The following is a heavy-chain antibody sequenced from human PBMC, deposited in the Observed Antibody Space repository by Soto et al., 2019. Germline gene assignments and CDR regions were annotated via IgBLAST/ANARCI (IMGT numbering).Heavy chain of an antibody. CDR1: GFSFSSHS. D-gene: IGHD6-19*01. J-gene: IGHJ5*02. V-gene: IGHV3-48*02. CDR2: ISSRSSLI. CDR3: VRERGEYDSGWYIDR. Sequence: EVHLVESGGGLVQPGGSLRLSCAASGFSFSSHSFNWVRQAPGQGLEWVAYISSRSSLILYADSVRGRFVISRENALNLLNLQMNSPRDEDTAIYYCVRERGEYDSGWYIDRWGQGTPVTVSS.